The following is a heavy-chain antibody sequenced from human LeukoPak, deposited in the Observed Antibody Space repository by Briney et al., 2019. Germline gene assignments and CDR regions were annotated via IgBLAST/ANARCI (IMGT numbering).Heavy chain of an antibody. J-gene: IGHJ6*03. CDR3: AKGGNLYYYYYYMDV. CDR2: ITYDGSRI. CDR1: KFSFSRYS. V-gene: IGHV3-30*18. D-gene: IGHD1-14*01. Sequence: GRSLRLSCEASKFSFSRYSMHWVRQAPGKGLEWVALITYDGSRIYYTDSVKGRFTISRDNSKSTLYLQMNSLRAKDTALYYCAKGGNLYYYYYYMDVWGKGTTVTVSS.